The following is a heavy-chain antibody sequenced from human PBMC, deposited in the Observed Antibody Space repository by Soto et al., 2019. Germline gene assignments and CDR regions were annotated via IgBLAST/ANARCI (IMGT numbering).Heavy chain of an antibody. CDR1: GGSISSGGSY. J-gene: IGHJ4*02. D-gene: IGHD3-10*01. CDR3: ASSEKDDHSYY. Sequence: SETLSLTCTVSGGSISSGGSYWSWIRQHPGKGLEWIGYIYYSGSTYYNPSLKSRVTISVDTSKNQFSLKLSSVTAADTAVYYCASSEKDDHSYYWGQGTLVTVSS. CDR2: IYYSGST. V-gene: IGHV4-31*03.